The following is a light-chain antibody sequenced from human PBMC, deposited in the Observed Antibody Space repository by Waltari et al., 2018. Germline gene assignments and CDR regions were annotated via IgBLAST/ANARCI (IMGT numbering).Light chain of an antibody. Sequence: DIQMTQSPSSLSASVGDRVSIPCRASQDIGNYLAWYQKKPGKAPKLLIYAASVLQAGVPSRFSGSGSGTDFTLTISSLQPEHAATYFCLKYVTAPPTFGQGTKVEIK. CDR3: LKYVTAPPT. CDR1: QDIGNY. CDR2: AAS. J-gene: IGKJ1*01. V-gene: IGKV1-27*01.